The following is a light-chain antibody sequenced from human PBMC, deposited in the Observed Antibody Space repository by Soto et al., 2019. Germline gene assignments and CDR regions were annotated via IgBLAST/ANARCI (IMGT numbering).Light chain of an antibody. CDR1: QSLQHSNGHNY. CDR3: MQALQTPRT. V-gene: IGKV2-28*01. Sequence: DIVMTQSPLSLPVAPGEPASISCRSSQSLQHSNGHNYFDWYLQKAGQSPQLLIYLGSNRSSGVPDRFSGSGSGTDFTPKISRVEAEDVGIYYCMQALQTPRTFGQGTKVEIK. J-gene: IGKJ1*01. CDR2: LGS.